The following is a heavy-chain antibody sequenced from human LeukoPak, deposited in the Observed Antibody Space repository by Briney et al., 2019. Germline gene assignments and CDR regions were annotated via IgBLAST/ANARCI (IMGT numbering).Heavy chain of an antibody. D-gene: IGHD6-13*01. CDR3: ASASSSWWGYYFDY. CDR2: IYYSGST. J-gene: IGHJ4*02. Sequence: PSETLSLTCTVSGGSISSYYWSWIRQPPGKGLEWIGYIYYSGSTNYNPSLKSRVTISVDTSKNQFSLKLSSVTAADTAVYYCASASSSWWGYYFDYWGQGTLVTVSS. CDR1: GGSISSYY. V-gene: IGHV4-59*01.